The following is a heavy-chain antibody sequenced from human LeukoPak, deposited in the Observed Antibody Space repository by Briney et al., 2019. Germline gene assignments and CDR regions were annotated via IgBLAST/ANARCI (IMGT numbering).Heavy chain of an antibody. Sequence: GGSLRLSCVASGLTFHDYAMHGVRQAPGKGLEWVSLISADGGSTFYADSVRGRFSISRDNSKNSLYLQMNSLRTEDTAMYYCAKESGKFDYWGQGTLVAVSS. J-gene: IGHJ4*02. CDR3: AKESGKFDY. CDR2: ISADGGST. CDR1: GLTFHDYA. V-gene: IGHV3-43*02.